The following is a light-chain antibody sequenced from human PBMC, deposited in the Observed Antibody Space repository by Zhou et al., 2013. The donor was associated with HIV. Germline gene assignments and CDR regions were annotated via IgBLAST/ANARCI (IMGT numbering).Light chain of an antibody. CDR2: KAS. Sequence: DIQMTQSPSSLSASVGDRVTITCRASQTIGSWLAWYQQKPGKAPNLLIYKASNLESGVPSRFSGSGSGTEFTLTISSLQPDDFATYYCQQYNFFWTFGQGTKVE. CDR1: QTIGSW. CDR3: QQYNFFWT. J-gene: IGKJ1*01. V-gene: IGKV1-5*03.